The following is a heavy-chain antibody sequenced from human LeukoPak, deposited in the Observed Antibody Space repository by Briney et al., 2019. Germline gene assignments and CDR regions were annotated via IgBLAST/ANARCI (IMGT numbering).Heavy chain of an antibody. D-gene: IGHD6-19*01. J-gene: IGHJ4*02. V-gene: IGHV4-34*01. CDR3: ARGLTGSSGSYYFDY. CDR2: INHSGST. Sequence: SETLSLTCAVYGGSFSGYYWSWIRQPPGKGLEWIGEINHSGSTNYNPSLKSRVTISVDTSKNQFSLKLSSVTAADMAVYYCARGLTGSSGSYYFDYWGQGTLVTVSS. CDR1: GGSFSGYY.